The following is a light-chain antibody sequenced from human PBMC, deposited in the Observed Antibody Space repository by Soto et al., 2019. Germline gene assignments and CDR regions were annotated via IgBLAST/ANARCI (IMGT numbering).Light chain of an antibody. CDR1: QGISSY. CDR3: QQYYSYPLT. V-gene: IGKV1-8*01. J-gene: IGKJ4*01. CDR2: AAS. Sequence: IPMTQSPSSLSASTGDRVTITCRASQGISSYLAWYQQKPGKAPKLLIYAASTLQSGVPSRFSGSGSGTDFTLTISCLQSEDFATYYCQQYYSYPLTFGGGTKVDIK.